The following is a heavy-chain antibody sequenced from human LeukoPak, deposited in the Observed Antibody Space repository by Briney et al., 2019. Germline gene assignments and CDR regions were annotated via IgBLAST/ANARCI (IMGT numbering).Heavy chain of an antibody. CDR2: ISYSSSYI. V-gene: IGHV3-21*01. Sequence: PGGSLRLSCAASGFTFSSNNMNWVRQAPGKGLEWVSFISYSSSYIYYADPVKGRFTISRDNAKNSLYLQMNRLRVEDTAVYYCARGGGTYDSSGYYHRILDYWGQGTLVTVSS. D-gene: IGHD3-22*01. CDR1: GFTFSSNN. CDR3: ARGGGTYDSSGYYHRILDY. J-gene: IGHJ4*02.